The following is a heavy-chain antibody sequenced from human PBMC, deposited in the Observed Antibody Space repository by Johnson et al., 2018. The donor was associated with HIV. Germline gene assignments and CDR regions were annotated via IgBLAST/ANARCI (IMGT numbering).Heavy chain of an antibody. J-gene: IGHJ3*02. CDR2: ISYDGSNK. Sequence: QVQLVESVGGLVQPGRSLRLSCAASGFTFSSYAMHWVRQAPGKGLEWVAVISYDGSNKYYADSVKGRFTISRDNSKNTLYLQMNSLGAEDTAVYYCAIDGGSPTLVWDDAFDIWGQGTMVTVSS. CDR1: GFTFSSYA. CDR3: AIDGGSPTLVWDDAFDI. V-gene: IGHV3-30*04. D-gene: IGHD2-15*01.